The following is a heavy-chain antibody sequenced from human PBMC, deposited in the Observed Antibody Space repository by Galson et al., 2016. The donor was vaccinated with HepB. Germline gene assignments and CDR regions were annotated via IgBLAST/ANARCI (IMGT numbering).Heavy chain of an antibody. CDR3: AAYLGV. D-gene: IGHD2-21*01. V-gene: IGHV3-74*01. CDR1: GFTLSNYW. CDR2: IKSDGSST. Sequence: SLRLSCAASGFTLSNYWMDWVRQAPGKGLVWVSRIKSDGSSTSYADSVKGRFTISRDSAKNMLYLQMNSLRAEDTAVYYCAAYLGVWGQGTTVTVSS. J-gene: IGHJ6*02.